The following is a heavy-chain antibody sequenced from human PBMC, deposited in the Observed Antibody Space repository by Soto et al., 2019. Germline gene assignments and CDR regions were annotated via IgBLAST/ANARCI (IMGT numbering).Heavy chain of an antibody. V-gene: IGHV1-3*01. CDR1: GYTFTSYA. D-gene: IGHD1-26*01. J-gene: IGHJ5*02. Sequence: QVQLVQSGAEVKKPGASVKVSCKASGYTFTSYAMHWVRQAPGQRLEWMGWINAGNGNTKYSQKFQGRVTITRDTSASTADMELSSLRSEDTAVYYCARGSQRRWERWWFDPWGQGTLVTVSS. CDR2: INAGNGNT. CDR3: ARGSQRRWERWWFDP.